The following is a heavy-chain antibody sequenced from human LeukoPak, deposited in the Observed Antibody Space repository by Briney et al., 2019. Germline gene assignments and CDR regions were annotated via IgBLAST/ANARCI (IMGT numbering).Heavy chain of an antibody. CDR3: ARASYSYDINGWVPFDY. J-gene: IGHJ4*02. V-gene: IGHV4-61*02. Sequence: PSETLSLTCTVSGGSMTSGNYYWSWIRQPAGKGLEWIGRIYTSGSTNYNPSLKSRVTISGDTSKNQFSLRLSSVTAADTAVYYCARASYSYDINGWVPFDYWGQGTLVTVSS. D-gene: IGHD3-22*01. CDR2: IYTSGST. CDR1: GGSMTSGNYY.